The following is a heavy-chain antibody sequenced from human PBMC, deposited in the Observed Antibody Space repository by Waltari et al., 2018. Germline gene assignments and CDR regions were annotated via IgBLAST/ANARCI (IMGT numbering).Heavy chain of an antibody. D-gene: IGHD3-3*01. CDR3: TRRSSYDFWSGAFDY. V-gene: IGHV3-49*04. Sequence: EVQLVESGGGLVQPGRSLRLSCTASGFTFGDYAVRWVRQAPGQGLEWVGFIRSKAYGGTTEYAASVKGRFTISRDDSKSIAYLQFNSLKTEDTAVYYCTRRSSYDFWSGAFDYWGQGTLVTVSS. J-gene: IGHJ4*02. CDR1: GFTFGDYA. CDR2: IRSKAYGGTT.